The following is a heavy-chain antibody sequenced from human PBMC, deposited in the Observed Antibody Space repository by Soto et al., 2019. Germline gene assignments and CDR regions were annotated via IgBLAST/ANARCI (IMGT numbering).Heavy chain of an antibody. CDR2: TYPEDSQT. D-gene: IGHD6-19*01. CDR3: ARDSSGLNYLDY. V-gene: IGHV5-51*01. CDR1: GYSFTSYW. Sequence: PGESLKISCKASGYSFTSYWIGWVRQISGKGLEWMGITYPEDSQTLYSPSFQGQVTISVDKSISTVYLQWSSLKASDTATYYCARDSSGLNYLDYWGQGTLVTVSS. J-gene: IGHJ4*02.